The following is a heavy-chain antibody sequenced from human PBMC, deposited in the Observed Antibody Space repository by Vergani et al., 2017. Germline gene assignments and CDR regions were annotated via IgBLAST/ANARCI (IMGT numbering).Heavy chain of an antibody. CDR3: AVGDCSSTSCYGLVGYYYYYMDV. V-gene: IGHV1-46*01. CDR2: INPSGGST. J-gene: IGHJ6*03. D-gene: IGHD2-2*01. Sequence: QVLLVQSGAEVKKPGASVRVSCKTSGYTFTNYYIHWVRQAPGQGLEWMGIINPSGGSTTYAQKFQGRVTITADESTSTAYMELSSLRSEDTAVYYCAVGDCSSTSCYGLVGYYYYYMDVWGKGTTVTVSS. CDR1: GYTFTNYY.